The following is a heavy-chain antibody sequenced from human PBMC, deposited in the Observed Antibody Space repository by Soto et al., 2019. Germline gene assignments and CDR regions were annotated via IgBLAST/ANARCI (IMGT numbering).Heavy chain of an antibody. CDR2: IYYSGST. Sequence: SETLSLTCTVSGGSISSGGYYWSWIRQHPGKGLEWIGYIYYSGSTYYTPSLKSRITISIDTSKNQFSLKLSSVTAADTAVYYCARVLWKQFDYWGQGTLVTVSS. D-gene: IGHD1-1*01. V-gene: IGHV4-30-4*08. J-gene: IGHJ4*02. CDR3: ARVLWKQFDY. CDR1: GGSISSGGYY.